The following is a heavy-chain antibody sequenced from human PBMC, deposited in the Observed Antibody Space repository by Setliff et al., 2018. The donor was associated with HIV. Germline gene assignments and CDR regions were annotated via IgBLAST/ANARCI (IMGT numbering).Heavy chain of an antibody. D-gene: IGHD6-13*01. V-gene: IGHV3-15*07. J-gene: IGHJ4*02. Sequence: PGGSLRLSCAASGFTFSNAWMNWVRQAPGKGLEWVGRVKSKGSGGTTDYATPVKGRFTISRDSSKNTLYLQMNSLRVEDTARYFCTNDRSSWAFDYWGQGTVVTVSS. CDR3: TNDRSSWAFDY. CDR1: GFTFSNAW. CDR2: VKSKGSGGTT.